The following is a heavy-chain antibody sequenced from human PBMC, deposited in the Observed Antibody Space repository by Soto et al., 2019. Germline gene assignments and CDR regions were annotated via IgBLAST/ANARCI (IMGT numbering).Heavy chain of an antibody. D-gene: IGHD3-22*01. CDR2: IKTKTGGGTT. V-gene: IGHV3-15*01. J-gene: IGHJ6*02. CDR1: GFTFSNAC. Sequence: AGVSLSLSCAASGFTFSNACMRWVRHAPGKGLEWVGRIKTKTGGGTTDYTAPVKGRFTISRDDSKNTLYLQMNSLKTEDTAVYYCTSLKSYYYYSSGYPPQPLYYHGMDVWGRGTTVTVSS. CDR3: TSLKSYYYYSSGYPPQPLYYHGMDV.